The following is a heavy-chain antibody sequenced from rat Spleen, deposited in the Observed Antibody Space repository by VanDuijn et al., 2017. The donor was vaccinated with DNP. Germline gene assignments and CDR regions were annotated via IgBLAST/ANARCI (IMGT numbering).Heavy chain of an antibody. D-gene: IGHD1-11*01. CDR3: ARQTTEGIDYFDY. CDR1: GFTFSNYD. V-gene: IGHV5-25*01. CDR2: INPSGGSGT. J-gene: IGHJ2*01. Sequence: EVQLVESGGDLVQPGRSLKLFCAASGFTFSNYDMAWVRQAPTKGLEWVASINPSGGSGTYYRDSVKGRFSISRDIAKTTLYLQMDSLRSEDTATYYCARQTTEGIDYFDYWGQGVMVTVSS.